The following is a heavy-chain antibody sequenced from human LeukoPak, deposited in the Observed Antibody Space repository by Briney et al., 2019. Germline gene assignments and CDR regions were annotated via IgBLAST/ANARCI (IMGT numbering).Heavy chain of an antibody. D-gene: IGHD6-6*01. CDR2: IYHSGST. J-gene: IGHJ5*02. V-gene: IGHV4-38-2*02. CDR3: ARDASSSKGSNWFDP. Sequence: SETLSLTCTVSGYSISSGYYWGWIRQPPGKGLEWIGSIYHSGSTYYNPSLKSRVTISVDTSKNQFSLKLSSVTAADTAVYYCARDASSSKGSNWFDPWGQGTLVTVSS. CDR1: GYSISSGYY.